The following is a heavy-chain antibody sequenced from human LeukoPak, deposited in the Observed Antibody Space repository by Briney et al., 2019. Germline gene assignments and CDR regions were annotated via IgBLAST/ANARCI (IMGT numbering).Heavy chain of an antibody. V-gene: IGHV3-30*02. D-gene: IGHD1-26*01. CDR1: GFTFSSYG. J-gene: IGHJ4*02. Sequence: GGSLRLSCAASGFTFSSYGMHWVRQAPGKGLEWVAFIRYDGSNKYYADSVKGRFTISRDNSKNTLYLQMNSLRAEDTAVYYCAKDLVVGANGGDYWGQGTLVTVSS. CDR2: IRYDGSNK. CDR3: AKDLVVGANGGDY.